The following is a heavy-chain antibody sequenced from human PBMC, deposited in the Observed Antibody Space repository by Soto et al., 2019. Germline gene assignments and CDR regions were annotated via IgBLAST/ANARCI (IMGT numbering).Heavy chain of an antibody. CDR2: IYYSGST. D-gene: IGHD3-3*01. V-gene: IGHV4-39*01. CDR1: GGSISSSSYY. J-gene: IGHJ6*02. CDR3: ARQYDFWSGYMGYYYGKDV. Sequence: QLQLQESGPGLVKPSETLSLTCTVSGGSISSSSYYWGWIRQPPGKGLEWIGSIYYSGSTYYNPSLKSRVTISVDTSKNQFSLKLSSVTAADTAVYYCARQYDFWSGYMGYYYGKDVWGQGTKVTV.